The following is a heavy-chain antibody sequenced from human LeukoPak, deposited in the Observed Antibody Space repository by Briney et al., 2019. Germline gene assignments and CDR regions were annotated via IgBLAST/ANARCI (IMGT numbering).Heavy chain of an antibody. CDR1: GFTFSTYW. Sequence: GGSLRLSCAASGFTFSTYWMHWVRQAPGKGLVWVSRITSDGSGTTYADSVKGRFTISRDNAKNTLYLQMNSLRAEDTAVYYCGRGVVGLFGGQGTLVTVSS. V-gene: IGHV3-74*01. CDR3: GRGVVGLF. D-gene: IGHD3-3*01. J-gene: IGHJ4*02. CDR2: ITSDGSGT.